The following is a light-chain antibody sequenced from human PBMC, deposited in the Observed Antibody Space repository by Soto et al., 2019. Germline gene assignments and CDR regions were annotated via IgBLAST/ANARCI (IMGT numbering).Light chain of an antibody. CDR1: QSISSY. Sequence: DIQMTQSPSSLSASVGDRVTITCLASQSISSYLNWDQQKPGKAPKLPIYAASSLQSGVPSRFSGSGSGTDFTLTISSLQPEDFATYYCQQRYSTLYTFGRGTELEIK. CDR3: QQRYSTLYT. J-gene: IGKJ2*01. CDR2: AAS. V-gene: IGKV1-39*01.